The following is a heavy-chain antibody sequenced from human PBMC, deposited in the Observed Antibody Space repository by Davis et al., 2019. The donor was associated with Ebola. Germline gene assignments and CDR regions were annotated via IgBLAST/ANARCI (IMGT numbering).Heavy chain of an antibody. CDR2: ITGSSNTI. V-gene: IGHV3-48*04. CDR1: GFTFSTYS. J-gene: IGHJ4*02. CDR3: TTDPHDY. Sequence: GESLKISCAASGFTFSTYSINWVRQAPGKGLEWISYITGSSNTIHHADSVKGRFTISRDNSKNSLYLQMNSLRTEDTALYYCTTDPHDYWGQGTLVTVSS.